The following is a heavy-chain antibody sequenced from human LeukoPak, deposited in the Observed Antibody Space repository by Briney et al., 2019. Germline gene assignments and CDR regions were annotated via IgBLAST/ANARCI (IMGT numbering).Heavy chain of an antibody. J-gene: IGHJ4*02. CDR3: AKTQDIVVVPAADY. D-gene: IGHD2-2*01. CDR1: GFTFSSYG. CDR2: ISGSGGST. Sequence: PGGSLRLSCAASGFTFSSYGMSWVRQAPGKGLEWVSAISGSGGSTYYADSVKGRFTISRDNSKNTLYLQMNSLRAEDTAVYYCAKTQDIVVVPAADYWGQGTLVTVSS. V-gene: IGHV3-23*01.